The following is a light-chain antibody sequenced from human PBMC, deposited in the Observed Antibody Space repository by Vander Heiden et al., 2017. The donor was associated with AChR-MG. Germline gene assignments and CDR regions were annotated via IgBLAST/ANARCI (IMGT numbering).Light chain of an antibody. J-gene: IGKJ1*01. CDR2: DAS. CDR3: QDDNNYSWT. Sequence: DIQMTQSPSTLSAPVGDRVTITCRASQAINRWLAWYQQKPGKAPKVLIYDASSLEGGVPSRFSGSVSGTEFTLTISGLQPEDFATYYCQDDNNYSWTFGQGTKVEIK. CDR1: QAINRW. V-gene: IGKV1-5*01.